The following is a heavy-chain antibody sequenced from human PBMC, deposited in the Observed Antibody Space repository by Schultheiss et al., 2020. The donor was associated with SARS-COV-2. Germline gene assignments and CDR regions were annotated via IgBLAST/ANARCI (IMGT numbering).Heavy chain of an antibody. J-gene: IGHJ6*02. CDR1: GGSISSYY. CDR3: ARGPTNVVVPAAIKDYYYGMDV. D-gene: IGHD2-2*02. V-gene: IGHV4-4*07. Sequence: SETLSLTCTVSGGSISSYYWSWIRQPAGKGLEWIGRIYTSGSTNYNPSLKSRVTMSVDTSKNQFSLKLSSVTAADTAVYYCARGPTNVVVPAAIKDYYYGMDVWGQGTTVTVSS. CDR2: IYTSGST.